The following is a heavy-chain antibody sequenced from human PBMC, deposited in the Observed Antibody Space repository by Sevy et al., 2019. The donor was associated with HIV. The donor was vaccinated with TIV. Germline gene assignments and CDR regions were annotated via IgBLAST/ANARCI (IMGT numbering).Heavy chain of an antibody. V-gene: IGHV3-23*01. CDR2: ISGSGCST. D-gene: IGHD3-9*01. Sequence: GGSLRLSCAASGFTFSSYAMSWIRQAPGKGLEWVSSISGSGCSTYYADSVKGRFTISRDNSKNTLYLQMNSLRAEDTAVYYCAKGGPMYYDILTGPPGLDVWGKGTPVTVSS. J-gene: IGHJ6*04. CDR1: GFTFSSYA. CDR3: AKGGPMYYDILTGPPGLDV.